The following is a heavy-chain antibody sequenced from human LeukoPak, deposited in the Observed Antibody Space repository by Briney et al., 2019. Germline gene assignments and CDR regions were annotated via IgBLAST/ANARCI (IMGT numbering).Heavy chain of an antibody. D-gene: IGHD3/OR15-3a*01. CDR2: INLDGTEE. CDR3: ASRRHDFLH. Sequence: PGGSLRLSCAASGFDFRTYWMTWVRQAPGKGLEWVANINLDGTEEHYVDSSLKGRFTISRDNAKNSLYLQMTSLRVEDTAVYYCASRRHDFLHWGQGTLVTVSS. V-gene: IGHV3-7*01. CDR1: GFDFRTYW. J-gene: IGHJ4*02.